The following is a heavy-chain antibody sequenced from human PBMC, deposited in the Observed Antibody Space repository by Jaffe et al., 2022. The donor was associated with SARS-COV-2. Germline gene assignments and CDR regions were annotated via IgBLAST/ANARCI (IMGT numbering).Heavy chain of an antibody. CDR3: ARGPVYYNSEERY. CDR1: GGRFFSSYS. D-gene: IGHD3-10*01. Sequence: QVQLVQSGAEVKKPGSSVKVSCKASGGRFFSSYSVSWVRQAPGQGLEWMGRIIPIFGTTLYAQKFQGRVTITADESTTTAYMDLTSLRSEDTAVYYCARGPVYYNSEERYWGQGTLVTVSS. CDR2: IIPIFGTT. V-gene: IGHV1-69*01. J-gene: IGHJ4*02.